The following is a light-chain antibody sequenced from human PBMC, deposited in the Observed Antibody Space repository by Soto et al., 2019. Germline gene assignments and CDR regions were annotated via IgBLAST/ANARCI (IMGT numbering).Light chain of an antibody. V-gene: IGKV1-39*01. Sequence: DIQMTQSPSSLSASVGDRVSLTCRAGQNVGSFVNWYQQKPAKAPRLLIYATSNLQSGVPSRISGSGSGTEFTLTLSRVQPDDVATYFCQQSYSAQYTFGQGTKLEIK. J-gene: IGKJ2*01. CDR3: QQSYSAQYT. CDR2: ATS. CDR1: QNVGSF.